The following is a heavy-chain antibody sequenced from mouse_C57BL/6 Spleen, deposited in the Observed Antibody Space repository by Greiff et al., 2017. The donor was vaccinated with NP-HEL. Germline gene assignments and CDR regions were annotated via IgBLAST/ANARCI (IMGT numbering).Heavy chain of an antibody. D-gene: IGHD2-1*01. CDR3: VDGNYLDY. CDR1: GYTFTSYW. CDR2: IDPSDSYT. Sequence: QVQLQQPGAELVMPGASVKLSCKASGYTFTSYWMHWVKQRPGQGLEWIGEIDPSDSYTNYNQKFKGKSTLTVDKSSSTAYMQLSSLTSEDSAVYYCVDGNYLDYWGQGTTLTVSS. V-gene: IGHV1-69*01. J-gene: IGHJ2*01.